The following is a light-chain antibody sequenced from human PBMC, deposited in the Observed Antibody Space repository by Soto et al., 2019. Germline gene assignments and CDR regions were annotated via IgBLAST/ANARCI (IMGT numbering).Light chain of an antibody. J-gene: IGLJ2*01. CDR2: DVS. CDR1: SSDVGGYNY. V-gene: IGLV2-14*01. CDR3: SSYTRSSTLV. Sequence: QSALTQPASVSGSPGQSITISCTGTSSDVGGYNYVSWYQQHPGKAPKRMIYDVSNRPSGVSNRFSGSKSGNTASLPISGLQAEDEADYYCSSYTRSSTLVFGGGTKLTVL.